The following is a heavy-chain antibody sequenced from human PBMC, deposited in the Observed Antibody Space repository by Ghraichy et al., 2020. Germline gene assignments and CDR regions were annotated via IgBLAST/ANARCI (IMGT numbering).Heavy chain of an antibody. CDR2: IYYSGST. Sequence: SETLSLTCTVSGGSISSYYWSWIRQPPGKGLEWIGYIYYSGSTNYNPSLKSRVTISVDTSKNQFSLKLSSVTAADTAVYYCATSDYYDSGNFDYWGQGTLVTVSS. J-gene: IGHJ4*02. V-gene: IGHV4-59*08. CDR1: GGSISSYY. CDR3: ATSDYYDSGNFDY. D-gene: IGHD3-22*01.